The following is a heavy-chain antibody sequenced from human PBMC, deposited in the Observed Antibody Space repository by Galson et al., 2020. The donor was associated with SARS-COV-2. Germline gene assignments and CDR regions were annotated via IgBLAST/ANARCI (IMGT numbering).Heavy chain of an antibody. J-gene: IGHJ2*01. CDR3: AKGPQIGRPWYFDL. Sequence: GESLKISCAASGFTFSSYAMSWVRQAPGKGLEWVSAISGSGVTTYYADSVKGRFTISRDNSKSTVYLQMNSLRAEDTAVYYCAKGPQIGRPWYFDLWGRGTLVTVSS. CDR2: ISGSGVTT. CDR1: GFTFSSYA. V-gene: IGHV3-23*01.